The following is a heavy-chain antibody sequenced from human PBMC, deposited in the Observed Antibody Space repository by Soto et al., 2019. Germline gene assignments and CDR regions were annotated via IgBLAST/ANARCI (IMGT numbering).Heavy chain of an antibody. D-gene: IGHD1-26*01. V-gene: IGHV3-21*01. J-gene: IGHJ6*02. Sequence: GGSXRLSCVASGFTLSHSSINWVRQTPGKGLEWVAFISGNGTYTHHANSVKGRVTISRDNAKNSVYLQMNNLRVEDTAMYYCASDTRGGSEDYLYYDLDVWGQGTTVTVSS. CDR2: ISGNGTYT. CDR1: GFTLSHSS. CDR3: ASDTRGGSEDYLYYDLDV.